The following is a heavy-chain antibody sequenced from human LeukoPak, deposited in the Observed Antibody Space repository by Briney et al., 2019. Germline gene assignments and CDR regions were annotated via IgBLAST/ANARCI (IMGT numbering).Heavy chain of an antibody. CDR2: IYNSGST. CDR3: AKAVAAAGRFGFDP. CDR1: GGSISTYY. Sequence: PSEALSLTCTVSGGSISTYYWSWIRQPPGKGLEWIGYIYNSGSTNYSPSLQSRVTISVDTSKNQFSLRLTSVTAADTAAYYCAKAVAAAGRFGFDPWGQGTLVTVSS. V-gene: IGHV4-59*01. D-gene: IGHD6-13*01. J-gene: IGHJ5*02.